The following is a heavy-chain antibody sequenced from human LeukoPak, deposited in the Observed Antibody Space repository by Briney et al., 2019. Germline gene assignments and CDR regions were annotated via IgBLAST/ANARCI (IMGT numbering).Heavy chain of an antibody. J-gene: IGHJ6*04. CDR2: IYSGGNT. V-gene: IGHV3-66*01. D-gene: IGHD1-1*01. CDR1: GFTVSSNY. Sequence: GGSLRLSCAASGFTVSSNYMNWVRQGPGKGLEWVSVIYSGGNTYHADSVKGRFTISRDSSKNTVYLQMNSLRAEDTAVYYCATGNWNDGRTGVDVWGKGTTVTGPS. CDR3: ATGNWNDGRTGVDV.